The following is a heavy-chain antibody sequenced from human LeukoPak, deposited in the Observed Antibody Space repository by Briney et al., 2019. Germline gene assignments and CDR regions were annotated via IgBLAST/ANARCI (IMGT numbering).Heavy chain of an antibody. CDR3: ARDRGYDFYGSGSYYNLRANWCDP. CDR1: GYTFTGYY. J-gene: IGHJ5*02. V-gene: IGHV1-2*02. CDR2: INRNSGGT. Sequence: ASVKVSCKASGYTFTGYYMHWVRQAPGRGPEWMGWINRNSGGTNYAQKFQGRVTMTRDTSISTAYMELSRLRSDDTAVYYYARDRGYDFYGSGSYYNLRANWCDPWGQGTLVTVSS. D-gene: IGHD3-10*01.